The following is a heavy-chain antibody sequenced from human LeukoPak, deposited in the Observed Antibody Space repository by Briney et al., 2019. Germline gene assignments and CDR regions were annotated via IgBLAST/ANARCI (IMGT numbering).Heavy chain of an antibody. J-gene: IGHJ4*02. CDR3: AKDVRITTYYFDY. D-gene: IGHD1/OR15-1a*01. CDR2: ISSSSSYI. CDR1: GFTFSSYG. V-gene: IGHV3-21*04. Sequence: PGGSLRLSCAASGFTFSSYGMHWVRQAPGKGLEWVSSISSSSSYIYYADSVKGRFTISRDNSKNTLYLQMNSLRAEDTAVYYCAKDVRITTYYFDYWGQGTLVTVSS.